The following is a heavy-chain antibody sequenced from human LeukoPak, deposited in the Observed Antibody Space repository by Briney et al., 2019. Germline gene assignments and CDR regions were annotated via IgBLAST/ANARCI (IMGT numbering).Heavy chain of an antibody. CDR2: IKQDGSEK. D-gene: IGHD4-17*01. CDR3: ARVFGAVTTVGYYYYYYMDV. V-gene: IGHV3-7*01. J-gene: IGHJ6*03. Sequence: GGSLRLSCAASGFTFSSYWMSWVRQAPGKGLEWVANIKQDGSEKYYVDSVKGRFTISRDNAKNSLYLQMNSLRAEDTAVYYCARVFGAVTTVGYYYYYYMDVWGKGTTVTISS. CDR1: GFTFSSYW.